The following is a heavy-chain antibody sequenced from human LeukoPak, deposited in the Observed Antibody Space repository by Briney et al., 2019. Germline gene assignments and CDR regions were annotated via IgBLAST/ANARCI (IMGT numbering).Heavy chain of an antibody. Sequence: PGGSLRLSCAASGFTFSSYMMNWVRQAPGKGLEWVSYISSSGSTIYYADSVKGRFTISRDNAKNSLYLQMNSLRAEDTAVYYCARAPYYFDSNWGQGTLVTVSS. CDR2: ISSSGSTI. CDR1: GFTFSSYM. V-gene: IGHV3-48*04. J-gene: IGHJ4*02. CDR3: ARAPYYFDSN.